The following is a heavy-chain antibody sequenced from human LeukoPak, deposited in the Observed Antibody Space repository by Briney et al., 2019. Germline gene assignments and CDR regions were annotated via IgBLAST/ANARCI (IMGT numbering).Heavy chain of an antibody. J-gene: IGHJ4*02. CDR3: ARVTTVTTYLSDY. Sequence: GASVKVSCKASGYTFTGHYMHWVRQAPGQGLEWMGWINPNSGGTNYAQKFQGRVTMTRDTSISTAYMELSRLRSDDTAVYYCARVTTVTTYLSDYWGQGTLVTVSS. CDR2: INPNSGGT. D-gene: IGHD4-17*01. V-gene: IGHV1-2*02. CDR1: GYTFTGHY.